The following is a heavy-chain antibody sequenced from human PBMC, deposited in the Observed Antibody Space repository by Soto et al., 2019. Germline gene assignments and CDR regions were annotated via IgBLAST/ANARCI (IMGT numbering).Heavy chain of an antibody. J-gene: IGHJ4*02. V-gene: IGHV1-3*05. CDR3: ASSGSYWGIDY. D-gene: IGHD1-26*01. CDR2: INAGNGNT. Sequence: QVQLVQSGAEEKKPGASVKVSCKASGYTFTSYAMHWVRQAPGQRVEWMGWINAGNGNTKYSQKFQGRVTITRDTSASTAYMELSSMRSEDTAVYYCASSGSYWGIDYWGQGTLVTVSS. CDR1: GYTFTSYA.